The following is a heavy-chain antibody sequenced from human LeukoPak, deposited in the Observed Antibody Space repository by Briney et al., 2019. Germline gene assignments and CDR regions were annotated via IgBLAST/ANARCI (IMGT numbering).Heavy chain of an antibody. V-gene: IGHV3-48*01. CDR2: ISSSSSTI. D-gene: IGHD3-3*01. CDR3: ARTLRFLEWLSDPPDAFDI. Sequence: GGSLRLSCAASGFTFSSYGMNWVRKAPGKGLEWVSYISSSSSTIYYADSVKGRFTISRDNAKNSLYLQMNSLRAEDTAVYYCARTLRFLEWLSDPPDAFDIWGQGTMVTVSS. CDR1: GFTFSSYG. J-gene: IGHJ3*02.